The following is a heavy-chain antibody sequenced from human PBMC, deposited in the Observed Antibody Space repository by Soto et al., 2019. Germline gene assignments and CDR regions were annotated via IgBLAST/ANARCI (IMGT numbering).Heavy chain of an antibody. D-gene: IGHD3-10*01. CDR1: GFTFSSYG. Sequence: QVQLVESGGGVVQPGRSLRLSCAASGFTFSSYGMHWVRQAPGKGLAWVAVISYDGSNKYYADSVKGRFTISRDKSKHTLYLQMNSLRAEDTAVYYCAKDWTWFGEFIEQNYYYGMDVWGQGTTVTVSS. V-gene: IGHV3-30*18. CDR3: AKDWTWFGEFIEQNYYYGMDV. CDR2: ISYDGSNK. J-gene: IGHJ6*02.